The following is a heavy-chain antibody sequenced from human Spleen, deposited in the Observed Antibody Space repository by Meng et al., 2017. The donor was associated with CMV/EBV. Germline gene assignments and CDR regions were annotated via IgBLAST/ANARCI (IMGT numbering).Heavy chain of an antibody. CDR3: ARQIATASFWEDC. J-gene: IGHJ4*02. CDR1: GASINSSSYY. D-gene: IGHD6-13*01. CDR2: IYYSGNT. Sequence: VSGASINSSSYYWGLIRQPPGKGLEWIGSIYYSGNTDYNPSLKSRVTISVHTSKSQFSLKLRSVTAADTAVYYCARQIATASFWEDCWGQGALVTVSS. V-gene: IGHV4-39*01.